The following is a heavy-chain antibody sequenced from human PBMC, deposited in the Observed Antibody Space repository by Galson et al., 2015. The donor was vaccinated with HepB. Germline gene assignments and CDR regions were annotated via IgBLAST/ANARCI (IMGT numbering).Heavy chain of an antibody. CDR3: ARDRPDGYNYYDY. J-gene: IGHJ4*02. Sequence: SLRLSCAASGFTFSSYSMNWVRQAPGKGLEWVSSISSSSSYIYYADSVKGRFTISRDNAKNSLYLQMNSLRAEDTAVYYCARDRPDGYNYYDYWGQGTLVTVSS. V-gene: IGHV3-21*01. CDR2: ISSSSSYI. CDR1: GFTFSSYS. D-gene: IGHD5-24*01.